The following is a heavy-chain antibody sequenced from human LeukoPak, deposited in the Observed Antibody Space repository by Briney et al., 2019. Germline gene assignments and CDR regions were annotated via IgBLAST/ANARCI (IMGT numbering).Heavy chain of an antibody. D-gene: IGHD2-2*01. CDR2: ISGSGDTT. CDR3: VRLGSTSPGNWYMLFDQ. V-gene: IGHV3-23*01. J-gene: IGHJ4*02. CDR1: GFTFSSYA. Sequence: GGSLRLSCAASGFTFSSYAMSWVRQAPGKGLEWVSSISGSGDTTYYADSVKGRFTISRDNSKNTLYLQMNSLRVEDTAVYYCVRLGSTSPGNWYMLFDQWGQGTLVTVSS.